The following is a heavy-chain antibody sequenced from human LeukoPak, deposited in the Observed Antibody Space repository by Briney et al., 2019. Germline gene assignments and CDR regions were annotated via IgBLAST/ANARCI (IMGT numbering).Heavy chain of an antibody. CDR2: INWNGDSR. Sequence: PGGSLRLSCAASGFTFSSYEMNWVRQAPGKGLEWVSDINWNGDSRGYAHSVRGRFTIYRDNSKNSLYLQMNSLRAEDTAVYYCAKDSDELIAGAYNWFDPWGQGTLVTVSS. J-gene: IGHJ5*02. CDR3: AKDSDELIAGAYNWFDP. V-gene: IGHV3-20*04. D-gene: IGHD6-13*01. CDR1: GFTFSSYE.